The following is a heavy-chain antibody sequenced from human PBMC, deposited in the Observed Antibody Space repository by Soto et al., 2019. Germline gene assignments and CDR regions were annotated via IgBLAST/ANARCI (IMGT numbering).Heavy chain of an antibody. Sequence: GGSLRLSCAASGFTFSSYAMHWVRQAPGKGLEWVAVISYDGSNKYYADNVKGRFTISRDNSKNTLKLKMNSLRAEDMAVFYCARPLWRDDYNWGYFDLWGRGTLVTVSS. V-gene: IGHV3-30-3*01. CDR2: ISYDGSNK. CDR3: ARPLWRDDYNWGYFDL. D-gene: IGHD4-4*01. J-gene: IGHJ2*01. CDR1: GFTFSSYA.